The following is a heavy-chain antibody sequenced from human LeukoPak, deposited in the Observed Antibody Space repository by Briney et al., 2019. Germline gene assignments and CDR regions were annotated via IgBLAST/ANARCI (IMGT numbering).Heavy chain of an antibody. CDR2: ISGSGGST. D-gene: IGHD2-8*02. Sequence: GGSLRLSCAASGFTFSSYAMSWVRQAPGKGLEWVSAISGSGGSTYYADSVKGRFTISRDNSKNTLYLQMNSLRAEDTAIYYCAKLVVPRYYFDYWGQGTLVTVSS. J-gene: IGHJ4*02. CDR1: GFTFSSYA. CDR3: AKLVVPRYYFDY. V-gene: IGHV3-23*01.